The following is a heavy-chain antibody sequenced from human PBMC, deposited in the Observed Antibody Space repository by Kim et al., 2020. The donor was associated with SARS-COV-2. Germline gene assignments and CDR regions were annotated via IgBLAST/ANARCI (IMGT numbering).Heavy chain of an antibody. D-gene: IGHD3-16*01. Sequence: GSLRLSCAGSGLTFSRYWMNWIRQAPGKGLEWVANIKEDGSAKFYADSVKGRFTISRDNAKYSLYLQMNSLRAEDTAVYYCEGDYGGSWGQGTLVTVSS. CDR1: GLTFSRYW. V-gene: IGHV3-7*03. CDR3: EGDYGGS. J-gene: IGHJ5*02. CDR2: IKEDGSAK.